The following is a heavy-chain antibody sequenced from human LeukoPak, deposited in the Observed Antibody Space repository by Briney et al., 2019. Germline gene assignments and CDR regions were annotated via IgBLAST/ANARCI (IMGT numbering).Heavy chain of an antibody. CDR3: ARHSEYYYGSGSYPPFDY. D-gene: IGHD3-10*01. J-gene: IGHJ4*02. Sequence: SETLSLTCTVSGGSISSYYWSWIRQPPGKGLEWMGDIYYSGSTNYNPSLKSRVTISVDTSKNQFSLKLSSVTAADTAVYYCARHSEYYYGSGSYPPFDYWGQGTLVTVSS. V-gene: IGHV4-59*08. CDR1: GGSISSYY. CDR2: IYYSGST.